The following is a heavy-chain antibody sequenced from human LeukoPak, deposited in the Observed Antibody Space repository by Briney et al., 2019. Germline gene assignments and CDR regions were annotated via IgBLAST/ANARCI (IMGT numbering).Heavy chain of an antibody. D-gene: IGHD1-26*01. CDR2: ISYDGSNK. J-gene: IGHJ4*02. Sequence: GGSLRLSCVASGFTFSSYGMHWVRQAPGKGLEWVAVISYDGSNKYYADSVNGRFTISRDNSKNTLSLQMNSLRAEDTAVYYCAKSPSGRSRISRFDYWGQGILVTVSS. V-gene: IGHV3-30*18. CDR1: GFTFSSYG. CDR3: AKSPSGRSRISRFDY.